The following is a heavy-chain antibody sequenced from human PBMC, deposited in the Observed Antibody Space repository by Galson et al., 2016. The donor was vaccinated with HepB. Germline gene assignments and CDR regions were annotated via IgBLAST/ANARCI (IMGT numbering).Heavy chain of an antibody. CDR1: GYTFTNYF. V-gene: IGHV1-46*03. Sequence: SVKVSCKASGYTFTNYFLHWVRQAPGQGLEWMGLISPSGGGTSYAQKFQGRLTMTRDTSTSTVYMELSSLRSEDTAVYYCTRDHIPNGDFWSGYGMDVWGKGTTVTVSS. CDR2: ISPSGGGT. CDR3: TRDHIPNGDFWSGYGMDV. D-gene: IGHD3-3*01. J-gene: IGHJ6*04.